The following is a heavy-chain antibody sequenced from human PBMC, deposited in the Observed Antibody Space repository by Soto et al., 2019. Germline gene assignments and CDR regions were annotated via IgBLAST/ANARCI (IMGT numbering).Heavy chain of an antibody. D-gene: IGHD2-15*01. CDR2: IYYSGST. V-gene: IGHV4-30-4*01. J-gene: IGHJ3*02. CDR1: GGSISSGDYY. CDR3: AMLSGPPENDAFDI. Sequence: SETLSLTCTVSGGSISSGDYYLSWIRQPPGKGLEWIGYIYYSGSTYYNPSLKSRVTISVDTSKNQFSLKLSSVTAADTAVYYCAMLSGPPENDAFDIWGQGTMVTVSS.